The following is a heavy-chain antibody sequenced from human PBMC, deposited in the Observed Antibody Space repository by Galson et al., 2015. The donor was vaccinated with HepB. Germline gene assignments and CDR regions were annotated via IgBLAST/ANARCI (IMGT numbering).Heavy chain of an antibody. CDR2: INSDGSST. V-gene: IGHV3-74*01. CDR1: GFTFSSYW. J-gene: IGHJ3*02. D-gene: IGHD3-10*01. CDR3: ARAENSNYYSNGHQQTWDDAFDI. Sequence: SLRLSCAASGFTFSSYWMHWVRQAPGKGLVWVSRINSDGSSTSYADSVKGRFTISRDNAKDTLYLQMNSLRAEDTAVYYCARAENSNYYSNGHQQTWDDAFDIWGQGAMVTVSS.